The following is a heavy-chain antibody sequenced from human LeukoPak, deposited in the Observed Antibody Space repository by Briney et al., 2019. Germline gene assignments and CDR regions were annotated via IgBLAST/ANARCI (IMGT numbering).Heavy chain of an antibody. CDR1: GGSISSNDYY. CDR2: IYYSGST. J-gene: IGHJ4*02. V-gene: IGHV4-30-4*01. D-gene: IGHD6-19*01. Sequence: PSETLSLTCTVSGGSISSNDYYWSWIRQPPGKGLEWIGYIYYSGSTYYNPSLKSRVTISVDTSKNQFSLKLSSVTAADTAVYYCATSHTHSGIDYWGQGTLVTVSS. CDR3: ATSHTHSGIDY.